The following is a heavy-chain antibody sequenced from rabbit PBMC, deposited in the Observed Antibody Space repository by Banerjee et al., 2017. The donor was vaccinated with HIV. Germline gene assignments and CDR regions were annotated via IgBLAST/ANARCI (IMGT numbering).Heavy chain of an antibody. Sequence: QSLEESGGDLVKPGASLTLTCTASGFTISSSYWICWVRQAPGKGLEWIACINAGSRNSTFYATWAKGRFTISKTSSTTVTLQMTSLTVADTATYFCARDSTGWGARYYGMDLWGPGTLVTVS. D-gene: IGHD4-1*01. CDR2: INAGSRNST. V-gene: IGHV1S40*01. CDR1: GFTISSSYW. J-gene: IGHJ6*01. CDR3: ARDSTGWGARYYGMDL.